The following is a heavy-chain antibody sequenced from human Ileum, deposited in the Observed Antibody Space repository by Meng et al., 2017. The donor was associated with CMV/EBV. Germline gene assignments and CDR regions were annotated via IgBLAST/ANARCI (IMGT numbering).Heavy chain of an antibody. CDR2: IKPDGSER. D-gene: IGHD3-3*01. CDR1: GFRFSDYW. CDR3: LRDYGDS. J-gene: IGHJ4*02. Sequence: GGSLRLSCGASGFRFSDYWMSWVRQAPGKGLEWVANIKPDGSERRYVDSVKGRFTISRDNAKSSLYLQMNTLRGEDTAVYCCLRDYGDSWGQGTLVTVSS. V-gene: IGHV3-7*01.